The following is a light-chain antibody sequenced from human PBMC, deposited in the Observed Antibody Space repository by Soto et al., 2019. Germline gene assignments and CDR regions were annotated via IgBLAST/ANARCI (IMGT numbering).Light chain of an antibody. CDR1: SSNIGSNT. V-gene: IGLV1-44*01. CDR3: AAWDDSLNAVV. Sequence: QAVVTQPPSASGTPGQRVTISCSGSSSNIGSNTVNWYQQLPGTAPKLLIYSNNQRPSGVPDRFSGSKSGTSASLAISGLQYEDEADYYCAAWDDSLNAVVFGGGTKLTVL. J-gene: IGLJ2*01. CDR2: SNN.